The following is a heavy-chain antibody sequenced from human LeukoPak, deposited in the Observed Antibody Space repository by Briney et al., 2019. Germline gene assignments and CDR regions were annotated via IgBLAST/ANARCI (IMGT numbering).Heavy chain of an antibody. CDR2: ISYDGSNK. J-gene: IGHJ4*02. CDR1: GFTFSSYA. CDR3: ARGGRYSSGWSNYFDY. D-gene: IGHD6-19*01. Sequence: GGSLSLSCAASGFTFSSYAMHWVRQAPGKGLEWVAVISYDGSNKYYADSVKGRFTISRDNSKNTLYLQMNSLRAEDTAVYYCARGGRYSSGWSNYFDYWGQGTLVTVSS. V-gene: IGHV3-30*04.